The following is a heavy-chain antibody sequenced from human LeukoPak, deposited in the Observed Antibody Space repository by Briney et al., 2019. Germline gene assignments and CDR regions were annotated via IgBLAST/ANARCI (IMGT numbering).Heavy chain of an antibody. D-gene: IGHD3-3*01. V-gene: IGHV1-69*05. J-gene: IGHJ4*02. CDR2: IIPIFGTA. Sequence: SVKVSCKASGGTFISYAISWVRQAPGQGLEWMGGIIPIFGTANYAQKFQGRVTITTDESTRTASMELSSLRSEETAVYYCAREGADFWSGYYFDYWGQGTLVTVSS. CDR1: GGTFISYA. CDR3: AREGADFWSGYYFDY.